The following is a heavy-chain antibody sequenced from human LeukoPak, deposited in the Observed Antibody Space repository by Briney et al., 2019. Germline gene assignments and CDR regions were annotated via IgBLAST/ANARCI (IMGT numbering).Heavy chain of an antibody. CDR2: INPNSGGT. Sequence: APVKVSCKASGYTFTGYYMHWVRQAPGQGLEWMGWINPNSGGTNYAQKFQGRVTMTRDTSISTAYMELSRLRSDDTAVYYCARVPSYSSSWDDDYWGQGTLVTVSS. D-gene: IGHD6-13*01. J-gene: IGHJ4*02. CDR3: ARVPSYSSSWDDDY. V-gene: IGHV1-2*02. CDR1: GYTFTGYY.